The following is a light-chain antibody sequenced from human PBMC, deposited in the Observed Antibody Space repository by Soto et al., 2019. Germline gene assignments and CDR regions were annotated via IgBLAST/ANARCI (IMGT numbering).Light chain of an antibody. V-gene: IGKV3-15*01. CDR3: HQYNSWPLT. CDR2: DAS. CDR1: QIISNN. J-gene: IGKJ4*01. Sequence: EIVMTQSPATLSVSPGERATLSCRASQIISNNLAWYQQKPGRAPRLFIYDASTRATGIPARFSGSGSGTEFTLTISSLQSEDFEVYYCHQYNSWPLTFGGGTKVDIK.